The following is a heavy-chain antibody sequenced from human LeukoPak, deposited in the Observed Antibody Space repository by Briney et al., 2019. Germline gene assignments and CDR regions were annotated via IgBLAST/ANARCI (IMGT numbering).Heavy chain of an antibody. CDR2: IYYSGST. V-gene: IGHV4-59*01. Sequence: SETLSLTCTVSGGSTSGFYWSWIRQPPGKGLAWIGYIYYSGSTNYNPSLKSRVTISVDTSKNQFSLKLSSVTAADTAVYYCARGGNWFDPWGQGTLVTVSS. J-gene: IGHJ5*02. CDR1: GGSTSGFY. CDR3: ARGGNWFDP.